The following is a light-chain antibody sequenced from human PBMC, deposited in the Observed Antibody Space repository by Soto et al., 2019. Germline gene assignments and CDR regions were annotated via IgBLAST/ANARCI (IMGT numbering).Light chain of an antibody. Sequence: EIVMTQSPATLSVSPGERATLSCRASQSVSSNLAWYQQKPGQAPRLLIYGASTRATGIPARFSGSGSGTEFTLTISSLQPDDFATYYCQQYNSYRRTFGQGTKVEIK. CDR3: QQYNSYRRT. CDR1: QSVSSN. V-gene: IGKV3-15*01. J-gene: IGKJ1*01. CDR2: GAS.